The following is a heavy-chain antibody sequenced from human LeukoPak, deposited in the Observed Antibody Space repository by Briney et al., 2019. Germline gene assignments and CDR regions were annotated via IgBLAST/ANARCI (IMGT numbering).Heavy chain of an antibody. Sequence: SVKVSCKASGGTFSSYTISWVRQAPGQGLEWMGRIIPILGIANYARKFQGRVTITADKSTSTAYMELSSLRSEDTAVYYCARDVYYDSSGYPDYYYYYGMDVWGQGTTVTVSS. CDR2: IIPILGIA. CDR1: GGTFSSYT. D-gene: IGHD3-22*01. J-gene: IGHJ6*02. V-gene: IGHV1-69*04. CDR3: ARDVYYDSSGYPDYYYYYGMDV.